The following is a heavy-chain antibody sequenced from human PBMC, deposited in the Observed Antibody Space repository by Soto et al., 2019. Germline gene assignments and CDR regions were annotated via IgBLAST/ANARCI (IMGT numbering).Heavy chain of an antibody. D-gene: IGHD3-22*01. CDR1: GFSLSTSGMC. Sequence: SGPTLVNPTQTLTLTCTFSGFSLSTSGMCVSWIRQPPGKALEWLALIDWDDDKYYSTSLKTRLTISKDTSKNQVVLTMTNMDPVDTATYYCARGFVYYYDSSGYSALDGMDVWGQGTTVTAP. V-gene: IGHV2-70*01. CDR3: ARGFVYYYDSSGYSALDGMDV. CDR2: IDWDDDK. J-gene: IGHJ6*02.